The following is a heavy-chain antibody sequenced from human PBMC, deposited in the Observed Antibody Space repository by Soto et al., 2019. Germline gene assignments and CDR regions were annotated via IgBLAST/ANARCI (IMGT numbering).Heavy chain of an antibody. D-gene: IGHD3-10*01. J-gene: IGHJ6*02. CDR3: ARGNYGSAKISQAYYGMDV. V-gene: IGHV1-46*03. CDR2: INPSGGST. CDR1: GYTFTSYD. Sequence: ASVKVSCKASGYTFTSYDINWVRQATGQGLEWMGIINPSGGSTSYAQKFQGRVTMTRDTSTSTVYMELSSLRSEDTAVYYCARGNYGSAKISQAYYGMDVWGQGTTVTVSS.